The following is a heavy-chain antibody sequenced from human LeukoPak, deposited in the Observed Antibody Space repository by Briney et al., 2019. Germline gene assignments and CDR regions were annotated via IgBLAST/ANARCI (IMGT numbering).Heavy chain of an antibody. CDR3: ARGFFPALPSFSWGANWFDP. V-gene: IGHV1-8*03. D-gene: IGHD3-16*01. Sequence: ASVKVSCKASGYTFTSYDINWVRQATGQGLEWMGWMNPNSGNTGYAQKFQGRVTITRNTSISTAYMELSSLRSEDTAVYYCARGFFPALPSFSWGANWFDPWGQGTLVTVSS. CDR2: MNPNSGNT. CDR1: GYTFTSYD. J-gene: IGHJ5*02.